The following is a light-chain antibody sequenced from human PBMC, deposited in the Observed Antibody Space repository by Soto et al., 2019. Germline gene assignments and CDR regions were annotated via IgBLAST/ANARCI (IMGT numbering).Light chain of an antibody. CDR3: QQSYSTVT. CDR2: AAS. J-gene: IGKJ2*01. CDR1: QSISNY. Sequence: DIQITQSPSSLSSSVGDTVPITCRASQSISNYLNWYQQKPGKAPKLLIYAASSLQSGVPSRFSGSGSGTDFTLTISSLQPEDFATYYCQQSYSTVTFAQGTKVDIK. V-gene: IGKV1-39*01.